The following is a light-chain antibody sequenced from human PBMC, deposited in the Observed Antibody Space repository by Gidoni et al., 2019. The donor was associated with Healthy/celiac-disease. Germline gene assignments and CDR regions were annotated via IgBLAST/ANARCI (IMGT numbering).Light chain of an antibody. CDR1: QSISSY. J-gene: IGKJ4*01. CDR2: AAS. V-gene: IGKV1-39*01. CDR3: QQSYSTLLT. Sequence: DIPMTPSPSSLSASVGDRVTITCRASQSISSYLNWYQQKPGKATKLLIYAASSLQSGVPSRFSGSGSGTDFTLTISSLQPEDFATYYCQQSYSTLLTFGGGTKVEIK.